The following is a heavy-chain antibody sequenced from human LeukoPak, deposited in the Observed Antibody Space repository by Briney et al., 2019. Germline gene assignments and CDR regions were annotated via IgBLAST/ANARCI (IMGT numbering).Heavy chain of an antibody. CDR3: ARDRAVAGYFDY. Sequence: SQTLSLTCTVSGGSISSGGYYWSWIRQHPGKGLEWIGYIYYSGSTNYNPSLKSRVTISVDTSKNQFSLKLSSVTAADTAVYYCARDRAVAGYFDYWGQGTLVTVSS. CDR2: IYYSGST. CDR1: GGSISSGGYY. D-gene: IGHD6-19*01. V-gene: IGHV4-31*03. J-gene: IGHJ4*02.